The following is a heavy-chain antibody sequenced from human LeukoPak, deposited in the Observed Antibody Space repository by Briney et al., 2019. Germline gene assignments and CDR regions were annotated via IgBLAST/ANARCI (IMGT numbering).Heavy chain of an antibody. J-gene: IGHJ4*02. CDR3: ARDHEDCSSASCYD. Sequence: ASVTVSCKASGYTFTSYAMHWVRQAPGQRLEWMGRINPNSGGTNYAQKFQGRVTMTRDTSISTAYMELSRLRSDDTAVYYCARDHEDCSSASCYDWGQGTLVTVSS. CDR1: GYTFTSYA. V-gene: IGHV1-2*06. D-gene: IGHD2-2*01. CDR2: INPNSGGT.